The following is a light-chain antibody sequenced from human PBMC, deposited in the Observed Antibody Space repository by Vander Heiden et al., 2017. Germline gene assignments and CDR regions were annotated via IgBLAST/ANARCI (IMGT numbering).Light chain of an antibody. CDR1: SLRRYS. V-gene: IGLV3-19*01. CDR2: GTN. CDR3: NSRDSSGNHP. Sequence: SSELSQDPGVSVALGQTVRIACQGASLRRYSATWSLQQPRPSPVLAIYGTNNRPPGIPDRFSGASSGNTASLTITGAQAEDEADYYCNSRDSSGNHPFGGGTKLTVL. J-gene: IGLJ3*02.